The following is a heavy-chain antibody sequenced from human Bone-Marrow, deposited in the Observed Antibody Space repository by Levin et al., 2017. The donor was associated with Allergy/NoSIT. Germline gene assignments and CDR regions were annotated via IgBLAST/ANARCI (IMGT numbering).Heavy chain of an antibody. V-gene: IGHV3-9*01. J-gene: IGHJ4*02. D-gene: IGHD2-8*01. Sequence: AGGSLRLSCSGSGFKFGDFAMNWVRQAPGKGLEWVSGISWDSDSIAYADSVKGRFIISRDNAENSLFLQMNSLRPEDTAIYFCAKGSLGVFNEIDENYFDSWGQGTPVSVSS. CDR1: GFKFGDFA. CDR2: ISWDSDSI. CDR3: AKGSLGVFNEIDENYFDS.